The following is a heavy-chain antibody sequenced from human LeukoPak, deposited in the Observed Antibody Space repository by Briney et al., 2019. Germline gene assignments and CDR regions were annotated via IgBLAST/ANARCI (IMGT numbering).Heavy chain of an antibody. CDR1: RFTLSDYY. CDR2: ISTTGTYT. D-gene: IGHD2-21*01. Sequence: PGGSLRLSCVASRFTLSDYYMSWIRQTPGKGLEWVSYISTTGTYTDYADSVKGRFTISRDNAKNSLHLQMNSLRAEDTAVYYCAKDHCGGGTCYFDYWGQGALVTVSS. V-gene: IGHV3-11*06. J-gene: IGHJ4*02. CDR3: AKDHCGGGTCYFDY.